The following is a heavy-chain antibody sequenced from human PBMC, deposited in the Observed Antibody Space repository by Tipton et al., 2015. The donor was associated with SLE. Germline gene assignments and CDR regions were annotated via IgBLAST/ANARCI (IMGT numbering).Heavy chain of an antibody. J-gene: IGHJ3*02. CDR2: IYTSGST. CDR3: ARGTYYYDSSGYEGAFDI. V-gene: IGHV4-4*07. Sequence: TLSLTCTVSGGSISSYYWSWIRQPAGKGLEWIGRIYTSGSTNYNPSLKSRVTMSVDTSKNQFSLKLSSVTAADTAVYYCARGTYYYDSSGYEGAFDIWGQGTMVTVSS. CDR1: GGSISSYY. D-gene: IGHD3-22*01.